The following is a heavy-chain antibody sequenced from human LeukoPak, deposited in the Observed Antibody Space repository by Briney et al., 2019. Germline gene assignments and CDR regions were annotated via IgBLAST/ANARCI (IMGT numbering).Heavy chain of an antibody. V-gene: IGHV3-53*01. CDR1: GFTVSSNY. D-gene: IGHD4-17*01. CDR3: ARDLGWDYGDSHAFDI. J-gene: IGHJ3*02. Sequence: RGSLRLSCAASGFTVSSNYMSWVRQAPGKGLEWVSVIYSGGSTYYADSVKGRFTISRDNSKSTLYLQMNSLRAEDTAVYYCARDLGWDYGDSHAFDIWGQGTMVTVSS. CDR2: IYSGGST.